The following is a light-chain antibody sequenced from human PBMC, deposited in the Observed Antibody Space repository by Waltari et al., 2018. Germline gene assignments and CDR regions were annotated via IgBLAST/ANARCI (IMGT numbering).Light chain of an antibody. Sequence: EIVMTPSPATLSVSPGERATLSCRASQSVSSNLAWYQQKPGQAPRLLIYGASTRATGIPARFSGSGSGTEFTLTISSMQSEDFAVYYCQQYNNWPPLTFGGGTKVEIK. J-gene: IGKJ4*01. CDR1: QSVSSN. CDR3: QQYNNWPPLT. CDR2: GAS. V-gene: IGKV3-15*01.